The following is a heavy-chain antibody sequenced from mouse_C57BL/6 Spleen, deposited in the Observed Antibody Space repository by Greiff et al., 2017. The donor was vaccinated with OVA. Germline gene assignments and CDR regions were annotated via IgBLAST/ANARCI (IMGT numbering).Heavy chain of an antibody. V-gene: IGHV3-6*01. CDR2: ISYDGSN. CDR3: ARELWGYFDY. J-gene: IGHJ2*01. D-gene: IGHD1-1*02. CDR1: GYSITSGYY. Sequence: EVKLMESGPGLVKPSQSLSLTCSVTGYSITSGYYWNWIRQFPGNKLEWMGYISYDGSNNYNPSLKNRISITRDTSKNQFFLKLNSVTTEDTATYYCARELWGYFDYWGQGTTLTVSS.